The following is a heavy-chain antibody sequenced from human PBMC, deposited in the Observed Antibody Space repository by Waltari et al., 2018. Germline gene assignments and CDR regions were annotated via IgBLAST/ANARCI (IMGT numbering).Heavy chain of an antibody. CDR2: IYYSGST. D-gene: IGHD2-2*01. CDR3: VRGGPVPAAMGGNWFDP. CDR1: GGSISSYY. Sequence: QVQLQESGPGLVKPSETLSLTCTVSGGSISSYYWSCIRQPPGKGLEWIGYIYYSGSTNYNPALKSRVTISVDTSKNQFSLKLSSVTAADTAVYYCVRGGPVPAAMGGNWFDPWGQGTLVTVSS. V-gene: IGHV4-59*01. J-gene: IGHJ5*02.